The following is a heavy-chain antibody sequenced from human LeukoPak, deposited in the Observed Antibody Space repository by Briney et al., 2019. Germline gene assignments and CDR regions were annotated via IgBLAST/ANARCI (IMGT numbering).Heavy chain of an antibody. Sequence: SETLSLTCTVSGGSISGSSYYWGWIRQPPGKGLEWIGSIYYSGSTYYNPSLKSRVTISVDTSKNQFSLKLSSVTAADTAVYYCARGRLSHEWELYGYWGQGTLVTVSS. J-gene: IGHJ4*02. CDR2: IYYSGST. CDR1: GGSISGSSYY. D-gene: IGHD1-26*01. V-gene: IGHV4-39*07. CDR3: ARGRLSHEWELYGY.